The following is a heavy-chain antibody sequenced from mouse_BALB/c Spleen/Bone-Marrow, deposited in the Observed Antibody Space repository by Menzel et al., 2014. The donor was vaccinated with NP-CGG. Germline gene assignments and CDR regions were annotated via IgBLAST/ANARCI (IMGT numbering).Heavy chain of an antibody. D-gene: IGHD1-1*01. Sequence: EVQLQQSGAELVKPGASVKLSCTASGFNIKDTYMHWVKQRPEQGLEWIGRIDPANGNTKYDPKFQGKATITADTSSKTAYLQLSSLTSEDTAVYYCASYYYGSSSFAYWGQGTLVTVSA. CDR3: ASYYYGSSSFAY. CDR1: GFNIKDTY. CDR2: IDPANGNT. V-gene: IGHV14-3*02. J-gene: IGHJ3*01.